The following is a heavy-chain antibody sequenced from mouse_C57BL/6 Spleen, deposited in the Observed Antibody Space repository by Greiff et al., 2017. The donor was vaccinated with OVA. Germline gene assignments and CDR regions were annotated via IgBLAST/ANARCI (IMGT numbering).Heavy chain of an antibody. J-gene: IGHJ4*01. D-gene: IGHD4-1*01. V-gene: IGHV1-7*01. CDR3: ASPPNSYAMDY. CDR1: GYTFTSYW. CDR2: INPSSGYT. Sequence: QVQLKESGAELAKPGASVKLSCKASGYTFTSYWMHWVKQRPGQGLEWIGYINPSSGYTKYNQKFKDKATLTADKSSSTAYMQLSSLTYEDSAVYYCASPPNSYAMDYWGQGTSVTVSS.